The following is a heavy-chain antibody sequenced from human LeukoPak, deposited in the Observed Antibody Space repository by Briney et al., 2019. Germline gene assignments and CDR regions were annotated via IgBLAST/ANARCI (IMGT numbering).Heavy chain of an antibody. J-gene: IGHJ4*02. D-gene: IGHD3-22*01. Sequence: SETLSLTCAVYGGSFSGYYWSWIRQPPGKGLGWIGEINHSGSTNYNPSLKSRVTISADTSKNQFSLKLSSVTAADTAVYYCARGLGRYYDSSGYSYFDYWGQGTLVTVSS. V-gene: IGHV4-34*01. CDR2: INHSGST. CDR1: GGSFSGYY. CDR3: ARGLGRYYDSSGYSYFDY.